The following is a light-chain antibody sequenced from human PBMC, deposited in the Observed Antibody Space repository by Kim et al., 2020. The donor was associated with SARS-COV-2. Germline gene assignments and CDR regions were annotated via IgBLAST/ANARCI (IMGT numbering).Light chain of an antibody. CDR1: SSNIGSNY. J-gene: IGLJ2*01. CDR3: AAWDDSLSGRV. Sequence: ELTQPPSASGTPGQRVTISCSGSSSNIGSNYVYWYQQLPGTAPKLLIYSNNQRPSGVPDRFSGSKSGTSASLAISGLRPEDEADYYCAAWDDSLSGRVFGGGTQLTVL. CDR2: SNN. V-gene: IGLV1-47*02.